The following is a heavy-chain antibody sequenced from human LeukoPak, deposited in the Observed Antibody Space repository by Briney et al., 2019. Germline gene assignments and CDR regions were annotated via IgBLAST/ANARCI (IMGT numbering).Heavy chain of an antibody. CDR1: GFTVSSNY. CDR2: IYSGGST. D-gene: IGHD6-19*01. Sequence: PGGSLRLSCAASGFTVSSNYMSWVRQAPGKGLEWVSVIYSGGSTYYADSVKGRFTISRDNSKNTLYLQMSSLRAEDTAVYYCAREYSSGWRYYYYYMDVWGKGTTVTVSS. CDR3: AREYSSGWRYYYYYMDV. V-gene: IGHV3-53*01. J-gene: IGHJ6*03.